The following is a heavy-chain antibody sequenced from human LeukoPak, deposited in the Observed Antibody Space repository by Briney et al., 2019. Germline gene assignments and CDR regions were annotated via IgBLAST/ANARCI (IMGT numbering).Heavy chain of an antibody. CDR2: ISSSSSYI. CDR1: GSTFSSYS. Sequence: GGSLRLSCAASGSTFSSYSMNWVRQAPGKGLEWVSSISSSSSYIYYADSVKGRFTISRDNAKNSLYLQMNSLRAEDTAVYYCARIAVAGPGGYWGQGTLVTVSS. V-gene: IGHV3-21*01. J-gene: IGHJ4*02. CDR3: ARIAVAGPGGY. D-gene: IGHD6-19*01.